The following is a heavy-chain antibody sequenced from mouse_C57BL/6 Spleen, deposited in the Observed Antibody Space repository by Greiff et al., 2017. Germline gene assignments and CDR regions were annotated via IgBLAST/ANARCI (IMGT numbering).Heavy chain of an antibody. V-gene: IGHV1-15*01. D-gene: IGHD2-4*01. CDR3: TRSEDYGGVWFAY. CDR2: IDPETGGT. J-gene: IGHJ3*01. CDR1: GYTFTDYE. Sequence: VHLVESGAELVRPGASVTLSCKASGYTFTDYEMHWVKQTPVHGLEWIGAIDPETGGTAYNQKFKGKAILTADKSSSTAYMELRSLTSEDSAVYYCTRSEDYGGVWFAYWGQGTLVTVSA.